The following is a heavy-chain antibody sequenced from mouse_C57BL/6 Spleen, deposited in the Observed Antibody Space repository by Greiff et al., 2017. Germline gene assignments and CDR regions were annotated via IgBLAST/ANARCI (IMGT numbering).Heavy chain of an antibody. CDR1: GFSLTSYG. Sequence: VQRVESGPGLVQPSQSLSITCTVSGFSLTSYGVHWVRQSPGKGLEWLGVIWRGGSTDYNAAFISRLSISKDNSKSQVFIKMNSLQADDTAIYYCARSWASYYYALDYWGQGTSVTVSA. V-gene: IGHV2-2*01. D-gene: IGHD4-1*01. CDR2: IWRGGST. J-gene: IGHJ4*01. CDR3: ARSWASYYYALDY.